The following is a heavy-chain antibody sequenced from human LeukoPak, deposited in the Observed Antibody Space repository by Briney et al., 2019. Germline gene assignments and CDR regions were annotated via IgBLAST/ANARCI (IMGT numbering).Heavy chain of an antibody. J-gene: IGHJ4*02. D-gene: IGHD6-13*01. Sequence: GGSLRLSCAASGFTFGSYAMSWVRQAPGKGLEWVSAISGSGGSTYYADSVKGRFSISRDNSKNTLYLQMNSLRAEDTAVYYCAKDLGSSWPRAFDYWGQGTLVTVSS. CDR2: ISGSGGST. V-gene: IGHV3-23*01. CDR3: AKDLGSSWPRAFDY. CDR1: GFTFGSYA.